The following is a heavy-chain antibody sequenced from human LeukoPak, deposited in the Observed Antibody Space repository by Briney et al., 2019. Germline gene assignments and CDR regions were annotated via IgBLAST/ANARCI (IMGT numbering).Heavy chain of an antibody. CDR3: ARHVHVSMIVVILSDYFDY. CDR1: GGSFSGHS. J-gene: IGHJ4*02. CDR2: ISHTGGI. V-gene: IGHV4-34*01. D-gene: IGHD3-22*01. Sequence: SSETLSLTCAVYGGSFSGHSWSWIRQAPGKGLEWIGEISHTGGINYNPSLKSRVTISADTSKNQFSLRLTSVTAADTAVYYCARHVHVSMIVVILSDYFDYWGRGTLVSVSS.